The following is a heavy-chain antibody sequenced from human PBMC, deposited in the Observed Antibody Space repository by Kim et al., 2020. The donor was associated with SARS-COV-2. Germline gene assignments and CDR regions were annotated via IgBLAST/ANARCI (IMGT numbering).Heavy chain of an antibody. J-gene: IGHJ4*02. CDR3: AKDRPYYYDPSPVFDY. Sequence: SVKGRFTISRDNSKNTLYLQMNSLRAEDTAVYYCAKDRPYYYDPSPVFDYWVQGTLVTVSS. V-gene: IGHV3-23*01. D-gene: IGHD3-22*01.